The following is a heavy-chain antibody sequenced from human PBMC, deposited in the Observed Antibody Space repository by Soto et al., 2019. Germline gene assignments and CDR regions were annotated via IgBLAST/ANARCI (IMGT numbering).Heavy chain of an antibody. D-gene: IGHD3-22*01. CDR1: GLSLTTRPAG. CDR3: AHRRDYSGSWNEGTFDY. CDR2: IYWDDDK. Sequence: QITLTESGPTRVKPTQTLTLTCTFSGLSLTTRPAGVGWVRQPPGKAPEWLGFIYWDDDKRYSPSLKSRLTITKDTSRNQVVLTMTIMDPVDTATYYCAHRRDYSGSWNEGTFDYWGQGTPVTVSS. J-gene: IGHJ4*02. V-gene: IGHV2-5*02.